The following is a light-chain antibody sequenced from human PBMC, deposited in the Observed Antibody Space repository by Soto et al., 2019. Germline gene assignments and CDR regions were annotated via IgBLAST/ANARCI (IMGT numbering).Light chain of an antibody. V-gene: IGKV3-20*01. CDR3: QQYDNSAWT. J-gene: IGKJ1*01. Sequence: EIVLTQSPGTLSLSPGERATLSCRASQSFSSTSLDWYQQKPGQAPRLLLYGISNRATGIPDRFSGSGSGTDFTLTINRLEPEDVAVYFCQQYDNSAWTFCQGTRLEIK. CDR1: QSFSSTS. CDR2: GIS.